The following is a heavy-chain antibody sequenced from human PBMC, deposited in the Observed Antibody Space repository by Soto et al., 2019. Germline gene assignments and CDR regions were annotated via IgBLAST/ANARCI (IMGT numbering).Heavy chain of an antibody. J-gene: IGHJ4*02. V-gene: IGHV1-69*01. Sequence: QVQLVQSGADVKKPGSSVKVSCKASGGTFSSYAISWVRQAPGQGLEWMGGIIPIFGTANYAQKFQGRVTITADESTSTVYMELSSLRSEDTAVYYCARAVDIVVVPAALPGPFDYWGQGTLVTVSS. CDR3: ARAVDIVVVPAALPGPFDY. CDR2: IIPIFGTA. CDR1: GGTFSSYA. D-gene: IGHD2-2*01.